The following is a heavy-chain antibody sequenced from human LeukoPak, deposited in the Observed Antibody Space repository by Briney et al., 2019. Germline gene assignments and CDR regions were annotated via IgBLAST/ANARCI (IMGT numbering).Heavy chain of an antibody. CDR1: GFTFSSYT. J-gene: IGHJ6*02. Sequence: GGSLRLSCAASGFTFSSYTMSWVRQASGKGLEWVSAISGSGGSTYYADSVKGRFTISRNNSKNTLYLQMNSLRAEDTAVYYCAKVVGRRGMDVWGQGTTVTVSS. CDR3: AKVVGRRGMDV. CDR2: ISGSGGST. V-gene: IGHV3-23*01.